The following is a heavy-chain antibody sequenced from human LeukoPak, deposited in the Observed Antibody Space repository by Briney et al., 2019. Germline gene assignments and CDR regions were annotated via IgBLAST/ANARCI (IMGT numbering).Heavy chain of an antibody. D-gene: IGHD3-9*01. CDR2: ISYDGSNK. CDR3: AKGDYDILTGYVSFDY. Sequence: PGGSLRLSCAASGFTFSSYTMHWVRQAPGQGLEWVAVISYDGSNKYYADSVKGRFTISRDNSKNTLYLQMNSLRAEDTAVYYCAKGDYDILTGYVSFDYWGQGTLVTVSS. J-gene: IGHJ4*02. V-gene: IGHV3-30-3*01. CDR1: GFTFSSYT.